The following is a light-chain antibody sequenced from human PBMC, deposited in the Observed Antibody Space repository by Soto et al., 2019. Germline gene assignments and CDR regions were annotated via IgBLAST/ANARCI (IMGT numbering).Light chain of an antibody. CDR1: QSVSSSY. J-gene: IGKJ5*01. Sequence: EIVFTQSPGTLSLSLGERSTLSCRASQSVSSSYFALDQQEPGQTPRVLIYGASSRAICIPGRFSRRGSGTCFTLTISRLEPEDFAVYYWQPYGSSPITFRQATGLEIK. V-gene: IGKV3-20*01. CDR2: GAS. CDR3: QPYGSSPIT.